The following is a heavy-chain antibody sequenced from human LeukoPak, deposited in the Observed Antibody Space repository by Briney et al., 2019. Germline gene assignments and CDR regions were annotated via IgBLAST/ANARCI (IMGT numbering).Heavy chain of an antibody. Sequence: PSETLSLTCAVYGGSFSGYYWAWIRQPPGRGLEWIGEITHSGITNYNPSLKSRVTISVDTSKNQFSLKLSSVTAADTAVYYCARLNTDYDFWSGYGSERNFFDYWGQGTLVTVSS. V-gene: IGHV4-34*09. CDR3: ARLNTDYDFWSGYGSERNFFDY. CDR1: GGSFSGYY. CDR2: ITHSGIT. D-gene: IGHD3-3*01. J-gene: IGHJ4*02.